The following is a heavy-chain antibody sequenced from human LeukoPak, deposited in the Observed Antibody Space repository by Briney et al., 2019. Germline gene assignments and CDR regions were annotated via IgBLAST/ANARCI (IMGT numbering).Heavy chain of an antibody. Sequence: GASLRLSCAASGFTFSSYAMSWVRQAPGKGLEWVSAISGSGGSTYYADSVKGRFTISRDNSKNTLYLQMNSLRAEDTAVYYCAEELAAAGLFDYWGQGTLVTVSS. D-gene: IGHD6-13*01. V-gene: IGHV3-23*01. CDR1: GFTFSSYA. CDR3: AEELAAAGLFDY. J-gene: IGHJ4*02. CDR2: ISGSGGST.